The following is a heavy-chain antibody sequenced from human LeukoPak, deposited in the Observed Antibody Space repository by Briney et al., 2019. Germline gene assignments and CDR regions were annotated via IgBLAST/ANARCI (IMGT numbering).Heavy chain of an antibody. D-gene: IGHD6-13*01. J-gene: IGHJ4*02. CDR1: VYTFTIYG. Sequence: ASVTVSFKASVYTFTIYGISWVRQAPGQGLGGMGWISAYNGNTNYAQKLQGRVTMTTDTSTSTAYMELRSLRSDDTAVYYCARTAQYSSSSSDYWGQGTLVTVSS. CDR3: ARTAQYSSSSSDY. V-gene: IGHV1-18*01. CDR2: ISAYNGNT.